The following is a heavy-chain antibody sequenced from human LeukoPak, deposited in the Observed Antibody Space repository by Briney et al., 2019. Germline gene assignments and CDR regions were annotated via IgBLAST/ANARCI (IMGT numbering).Heavy chain of an antibody. D-gene: IGHD6-19*01. J-gene: IGHJ4*02. CDR3: ARKVSSGWYDY. CDR2: ISSSSSYI. V-gene: IGHV3-21*01. CDR1: GFSFRYYS. Sequence: GGSLRLSCAASGFSFRYYSMNWVRQAPGKGLEWVSSISSSSSYIYYADSVKGRFTISRDNAKNSLYLQMNSLRAEDTAVYYCARKVSSGWYDYWGQGTLVTVSS.